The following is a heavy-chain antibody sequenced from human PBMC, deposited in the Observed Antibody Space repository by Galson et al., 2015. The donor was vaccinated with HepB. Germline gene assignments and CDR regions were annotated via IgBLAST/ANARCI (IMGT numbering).Heavy chain of an antibody. D-gene: IGHD2-15*01. V-gene: IGHV4-30-4*01. CDR1: GGSVNSGDQY. CDR2: IYYNGFT. CDR3: ARGDIRHSGIIDS. J-gene: IGHJ4*02. Sequence: TLSLTCTVSGGSVNSGDQYWTWIRQPPGKGLEWIGYIYYNGFTYYNPSLKSRVMISMDTSRNQFSLKLSSVTAADTAVYYCARGDIRHSGIIDSWGQGTLVTVSS.